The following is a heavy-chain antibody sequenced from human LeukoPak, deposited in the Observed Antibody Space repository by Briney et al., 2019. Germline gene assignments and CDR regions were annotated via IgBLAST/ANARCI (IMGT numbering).Heavy chain of an antibody. Sequence: PGGSLRLSCGASGFTFSNYAMSWIRQAPGKGLEWVSSISGSGGSTYYADSVKGRFTISRDNAKKSLYLQMNNLRAEDTAIYYCARARGYNYGYSDYWGRGTLVTVSS. CDR1: GFTFSNYA. J-gene: IGHJ4*02. D-gene: IGHD5-18*01. V-gene: IGHV3-23*01. CDR2: ISGSGGST. CDR3: ARARGYNYGYSDY.